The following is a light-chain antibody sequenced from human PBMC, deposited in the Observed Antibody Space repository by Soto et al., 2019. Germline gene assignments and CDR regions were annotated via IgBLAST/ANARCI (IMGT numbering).Light chain of an antibody. V-gene: IGKV3-20*01. CDR2: GAS. CDR1: QSINSNY. Sequence: EIVLTQSPGTLSLSPGERATLSCRASQSINSNYLAWYQQKPGQAPRLLIYGASSRATGIPDRFIGSGSGTDFTLTISRLEPKHYRVYYCQQFGISPQRSDTFGQGTNLEIK. J-gene: IGKJ2*01. CDR3: QQFGISPQRSDT.